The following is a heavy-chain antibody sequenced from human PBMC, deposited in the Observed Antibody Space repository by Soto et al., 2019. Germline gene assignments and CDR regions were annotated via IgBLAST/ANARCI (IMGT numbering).Heavy chain of an antibody. D-gene: IGHD2-2*01. Sequence: GGSLRLSCAASGFTFSSYGMHWVRQAPGKGLEWVAVIWYDGSNKYYADSVKGRFTISRDNSKNTLYLQMSSLRAEDTAVYYCARDGNQLLWGPYYYYGMDVWGQGTTVTVSS. J-gene: IGHJ6*02. CDR3: ARDGNQLLWGPYYYYGMDV. CDR2: IWYDGSNK. V-gene: IGHV3-33*01. CDR1: GFTFSSYG.